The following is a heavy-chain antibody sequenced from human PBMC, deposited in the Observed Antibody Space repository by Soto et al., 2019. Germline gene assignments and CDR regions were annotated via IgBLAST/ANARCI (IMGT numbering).Heavy chain of an antibody. CDR3: ARSVGDGYTYWYFDL. J-gene: IGHJ2*01. CDR1: GGTFSSYA. CDR2: IIPIFGTA. V-gene: IGHV1-69*01. Sequence: QVQLVQSGAEVKKPGSSVKVSCKASGGTFSSYAISWVRQAPGQGLEWVGGIIPIFGTANYAQKFQGRVTITADESTSTAYMELSSLRSEDTAVYYCARSVGDGYTYWYFDLWGRGTLVTVSS. D-gene: IGHD1-26*01.